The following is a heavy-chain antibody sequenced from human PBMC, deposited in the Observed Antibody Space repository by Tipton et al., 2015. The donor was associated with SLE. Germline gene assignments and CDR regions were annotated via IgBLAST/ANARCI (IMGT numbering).Heavy chain of an antibody. CDR3: ARDNGDYGFDY. Sequence: QLVQSGPEVKRPGASVKVSCKASGSTFITYGIAWVRQAPGQGLEWMGWVSDYNSNTKYAQNLQGRVTMTTDTSTNTAYMELRRLRSDDTAVYFCARDNGDYGFDYWGQGTLVTVSS. J-gene: IGHJ4*02. D-gene: IGHD4-17*01. CDR1: GSTFITYG. V-gene: IGHV1-18*01. CDR2: VSDYNSNT.